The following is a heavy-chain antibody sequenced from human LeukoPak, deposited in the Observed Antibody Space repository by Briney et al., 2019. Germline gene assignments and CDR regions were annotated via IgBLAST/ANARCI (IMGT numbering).Heavy chain of an antibody. J-gene: IGHJ4*02. CDR1: GFTFSSYG. V-gene: IGHV3-30*18. CDR3: AKPTGSSWFGSYLFDY. Sequence: GGSLRLSCAASGFTFSSYGMHWVRQAPGKGLGWVAVISYDGSNRYYADSVKGRFTISRDNSKNMLYLQMNSLRAEDTAVYYCAKPTGSSWFGSYLFDYWGQGTLVTVS. CDR2: ISYDGSNR. D-gene: IGHD6-13*01.